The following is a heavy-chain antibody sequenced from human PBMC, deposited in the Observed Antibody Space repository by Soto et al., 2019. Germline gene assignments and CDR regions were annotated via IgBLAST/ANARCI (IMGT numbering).Heavy chain of an antibody. CDR1: GFTFSSYS. Sequence: GSLRLSCAASGFTFSSYSMNWVRQAPGKGLEWVSYISSSSSTIYYADSVKGRFTISRDNAKNSLYLQMNSLRGEDTAVYYCARESRDGYPNEYDYWGQGTLVTVS. V-gene: IGHV3-48*01. CDR2: ISSSSSTI. CDR3: ARESRDGYPNEYDY. J-gene: IGHJ4*02. D-gene: IGHD5-12*01.